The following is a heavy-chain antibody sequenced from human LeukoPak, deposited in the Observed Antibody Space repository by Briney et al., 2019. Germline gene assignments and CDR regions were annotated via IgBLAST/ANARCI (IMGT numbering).Heavy chain of an antibody. J-gene: IGHJ1*01. Sequence: SETLSLTCTVSGGSISSGDYYWSWIRQPPGKGLEWIGYIYYSGSTYYNPSLKSRVTISVDTSKNQFSLKLSSVTAADTAVYYCARGRIAAAGRGSEFQHWGQGTLVTVSS. CDR3: ARGRIAAAGRGSEFQH. CDR2: IYYSGST. V-gene: IGHV4-30-4*08. D-gene: IGHD6-13*01. CDR1: GGSISSGDYY.